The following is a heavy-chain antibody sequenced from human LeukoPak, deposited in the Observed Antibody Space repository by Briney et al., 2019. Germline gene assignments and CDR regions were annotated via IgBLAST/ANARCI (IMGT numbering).Heavy chain of an antibody. Sequence: GGSLRLSCAASGFTFDDYAMHWVRQAPGQGLEWVSLISGDGGSTYYADSVKGRFTISRDNSKNSLYLQMNSLRTEDTVLYYCAKDRDGDYAVDYWGQGTLVTVSS. J-gene: IGHJ4*02. V-gene: IGHV3-43*02. CDR1: GFTFDDYA. D-gene: IGHD4-17*01. CDR2: ISGDGGST. CDR3: AKDRDGDYAVDY.